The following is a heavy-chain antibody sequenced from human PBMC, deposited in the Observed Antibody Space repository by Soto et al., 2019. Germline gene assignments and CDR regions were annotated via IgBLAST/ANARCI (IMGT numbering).Heavy chain of an antibody. Sequence: SETLSLTCAVSDGSISSGGYSWSWIRQPPGKGLEWIGYIYHSGSTYYNPSLKSRVTISVDRSKNQFSLKLSSVTAADTAVYYCARVPTPWGQGTLVTAPQ. CDR2: IYHSGST. J-gene: IGHJ5*02. V-gene: IGHV4-30-2*01. CDR1: DGSISSGGYS. CDR3: ARVPTP.